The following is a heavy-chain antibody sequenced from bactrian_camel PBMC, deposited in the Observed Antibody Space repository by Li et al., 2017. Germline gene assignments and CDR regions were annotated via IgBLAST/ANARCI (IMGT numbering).Heavy chain of an antibody. V-gene: IGHV3S25*01. D-gene: IGHD6*01. CDR3: ARVRGVVAVGFVDY. Sequence: QLVESGGGLVQPGQSLRLSCTASGFTFSMYWMSWVRQAPGKGREWVASIDSGGSTTYYADSVKGRFTASRDNAQNTVYLQMNSLKPGDTAVYSCARVRGVVAVGFVDYWGQGTQVTVS. CDR2: IDSGGSTT. J-gene: IGHJ4*01. CDR1: GFTFSMYW.